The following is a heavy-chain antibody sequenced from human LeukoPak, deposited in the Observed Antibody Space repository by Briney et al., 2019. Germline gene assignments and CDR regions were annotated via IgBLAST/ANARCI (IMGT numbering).Heavy chain of an antibody. CDR1: GFTFSSYA. V-gene: IGHV3-64*01. CDR2: ISSNGGST. Sequence: GGSLRLSCAASGFTFSSYAMHWVRQAPGKGLEYVSAISSNGGSTYYANSVKGRFTFSRDNSKNTLYLQMGSLRAEDMAVYYCARDKTDYGGNPGAFDIWGQGTMVTVSS. CDR3: ARDKTDYGGNPGAFDI. D-gene: IGHD4-23*01. J-gene: IGHJ3*02.